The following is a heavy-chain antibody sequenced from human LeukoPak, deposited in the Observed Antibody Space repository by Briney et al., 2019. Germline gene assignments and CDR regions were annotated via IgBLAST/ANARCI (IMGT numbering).Heavy chain of an antibody. D-gene: IGHD6-6*01. J-gene: IGHJ4*02. CDR1: GGSISSSSYY. CDR3: AKAPVLYYFDS. Sequence: KSSETLSLTCTVSGGSISSSSYYWGWMRQPPGKGLEWIGCIYYIGSTHYNPSLKSRVTISVDTSKNQFSLKLSSVTAADTAVYYCAKAPVLYYFDSWGQGTLVTVSS. CDR2: IYYIGST. V-gene: IGHV4-39*01.